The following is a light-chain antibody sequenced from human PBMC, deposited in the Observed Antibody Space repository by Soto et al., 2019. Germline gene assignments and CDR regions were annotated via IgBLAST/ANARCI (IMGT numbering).Light chain of an antibody. V-gene: IGLV1-44*01. CDR3: AAWDDSLNGQWV. J-gene: IGLJ3*02. CDR1: SSNIGSNT. Sequence: QSVLTQPPSASGTPGQRVTISCSGSSSNIGSNTVNWYQQLPVTAPKLLIYSNNQRPSGVPDRFSGSKSGTSASLAISGLQSEDEADYYCAAWDDSLNGQWVFGGGTKLTVL. CDR2: SNN.